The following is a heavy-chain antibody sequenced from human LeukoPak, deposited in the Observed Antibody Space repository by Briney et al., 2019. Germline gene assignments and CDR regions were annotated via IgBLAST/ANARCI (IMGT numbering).Heavy chain of an antibody. V-gene: IGHV4-31*03. CDR1: GDSIRSGGYY. D-gene: IGHD3-10*01. J-gene: IGHJ5*02. CDR3: TREIGSGTNWFDP. Sequence: SETPSLTCTVTGDSIRSGGYYWSWIRQHPGKGLEWIGCIYYSGNTYYNPSLKSRVTISVDTSNNQFSLNLNSMTAADTAVYYCTREIGSGTNWFDPWGQGTLVTVSS. CDR2: IYYSGNT.